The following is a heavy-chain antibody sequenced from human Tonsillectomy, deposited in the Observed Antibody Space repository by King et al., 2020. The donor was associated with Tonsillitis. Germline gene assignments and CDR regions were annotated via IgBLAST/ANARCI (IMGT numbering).Heavy chain of an antibody. CDR1: GYTFSSYY. Sequence: QLVQSGADLKKPGASVKVSCKASGYTFSSYYMHWVRQAPGQGLEWMGIINPSGGSTTYAQEFQGRVTMPRDTSTSTVYMGLSSLRSEDTAMYYCARAGGSYRGYFDYWGQGTLVTVSA. V-gene: IGHV1-46*01. D-gene: IGHD1-26*01. CDR2: INPSGGST. J-gene: IGHJ4*02. CDR3: ARAGGSYRGYFDY.